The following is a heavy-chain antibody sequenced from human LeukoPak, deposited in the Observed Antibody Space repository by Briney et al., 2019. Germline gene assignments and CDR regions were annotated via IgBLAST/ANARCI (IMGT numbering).Heavy chain of an antibody. CDR2: ISGSGGST. CDR1: GFTFSSYA. J-gene: IGHJ4*02. Sequence: GGSLRLSSAASGFTFSSYAMSWVRQAPGKGLEWVSAISGSGGSTYYADSVKGRFTISRDNSKNTLYLQMNSLRAEDTAVYYCAKDQNHPYGGSPFDYWGQGTLVTVSS. V-gene: IGHV3-23*01. D-gene: IGHD4-23*01. CDR3: AKDQNHPYGGSPFDY.